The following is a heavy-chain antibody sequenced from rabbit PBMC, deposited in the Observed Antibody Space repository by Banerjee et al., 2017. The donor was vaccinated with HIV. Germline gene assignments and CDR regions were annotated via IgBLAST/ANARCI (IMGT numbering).Heavy chain of an antibody. CDR3: ARDTGSSFSTYGMDL. J-gene: IGHJ3*01. D-gene: IGHD8-1*01. Sequence: LVESGGDLVQPGASLTLTCTAPGVSFNNYNFMCWVRQAPGKGLEWIACIDTGSRDFTYYASWAKGRFTISKTSSTTVTLQMTSLTAADTATYFCARDTGSSFSTYGMDLWGQGTLVTVS. CDR2: IDTGSRDFT. CDR1: GVSFNNYNF. V-gene: IGHV1S40*01.